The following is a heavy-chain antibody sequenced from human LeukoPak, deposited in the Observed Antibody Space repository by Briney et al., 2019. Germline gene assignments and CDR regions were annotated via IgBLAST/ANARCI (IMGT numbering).Heavy chain of an antibody. CDR1: GYSFTNSW. CDR3: ARQEYCSGGSCYTRFDS. V-gene: IGHV5-51*01. CDR2: IYPADSDI. J-gene: IGHJ5*01. Sequence: GESLKISCKGSGYSFTNSWIAWVRLMPGKGLEWMGIIYPADSDIRYSPSFQGQVTISADKSINTAYLQWSSLKASDTAMYYCARQEYCSGGSCYTRFDSWGQGTLVTVSS. D-gene: IGHD2-15*01.